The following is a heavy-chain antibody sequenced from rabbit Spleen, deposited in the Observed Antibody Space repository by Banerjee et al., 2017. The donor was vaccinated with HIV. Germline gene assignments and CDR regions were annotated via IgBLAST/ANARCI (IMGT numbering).Heavy chain of an antibody. CDR2: IDSGSSGFT. CDR1: GASFSSSSY. CDR3: ARDTSSSFSSYGMDL. Sequence: QLLEESGGDLVKPGASLTLTCTASGASFSSSSYMCWVRQAPGKGLEWIACIDSGSSGFTYFAAWAKGRFTCSKTSSTTVTLQMTRLTAADTATYFCARDTSSSFSSYGMDLWGPGTLVTVS. V-gene: IGHV1S40*01. D-gene: IGHD1-1*01. J-gene: IGHJ6*01.